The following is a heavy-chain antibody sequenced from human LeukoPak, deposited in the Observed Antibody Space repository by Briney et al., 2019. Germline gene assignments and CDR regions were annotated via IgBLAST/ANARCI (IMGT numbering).Heavy chain of an antibody. CDR2: ISSSSSYI. Sequence: GGSLRLSCAASGFTFSSYSMNWVRQAPGKGLEWVSSISSSSSYIYYADSVKGRFTISRDNAKNSLYLQMNSLRAEDTAVYYCAKGVDRNDAFDIWGQGTMVTVSS. J-gene: IGHJ3*02. D-gene: IGHD2-15*01. CDR3: AKGVDRNDAFDI. CDR1: GFTFSSYS. V-gene: IGHV3-21*04.